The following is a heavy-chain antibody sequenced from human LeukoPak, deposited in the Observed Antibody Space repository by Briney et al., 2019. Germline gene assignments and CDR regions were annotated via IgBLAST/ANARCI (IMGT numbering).Heavy chain of an antibody. Sequence: GGSLRLSCAASGFTFSSCAMHWVRQAPGKGLEWVTLISSDESTTHYRDSVKGRFTISRDNSKNTLYLEKDSLRTEDTTAYPCASATCLGSFLIDSWGGGTLVSVS. CDR1: GFTFSSCA. V-gene: IGHV3-30*04. CDR2: ISSDESTT. CDR3: ASATCLGSFLIDS. D-gene: IGHD3-10*02. J-gene: IGHJ4*02.